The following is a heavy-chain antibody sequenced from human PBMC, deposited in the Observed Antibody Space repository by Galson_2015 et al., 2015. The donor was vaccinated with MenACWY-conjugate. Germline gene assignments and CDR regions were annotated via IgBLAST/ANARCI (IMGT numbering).Heavy chain of an antibody. CDR1: GFTFSTYW. V-gene: IGHV3-7*01. J-gene: IGHJ3*02. Sequence: SLRLSCAASGFTFSTYWMNWVRQAPGTGLEWVANIKQDGGGKYYVDSVKGRFTISRDNAKNSLHLQMNSLRAEDTAVYYCVRDVFRSSSSWYDPDAFDNWGQGTMVTVSS. D-gene: IGHD6-13*01. CDR3: VRDVFRSSSSWYDPDAFDN. CDR2: IKQDGGGK.